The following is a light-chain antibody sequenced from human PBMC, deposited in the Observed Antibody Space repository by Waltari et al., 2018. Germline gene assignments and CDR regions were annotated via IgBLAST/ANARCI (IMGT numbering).Light chain of an antibody. J-gene: IGLJ2*01. CDR2: DKN. V-gene: IGLV3-19*01. CDR1: SLRSYY. Sequence: SSELTQDPAVSVALGQTVRITCQGDSLRSYYASWYQKKPGQAPVLGNYDKNNRPTGIPDRFSGSRSGNTASLTITGAQAEDEADYYCNSRDSSGNHLVFGGGTKLTVL. CDR3: NSRDSSGNHLV.